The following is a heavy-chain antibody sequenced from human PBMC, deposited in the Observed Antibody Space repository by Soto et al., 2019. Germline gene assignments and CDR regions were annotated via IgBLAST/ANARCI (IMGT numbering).Heavy chain of an antibody. V-gene: IGHV3-48*02. Sequence: VQLVESGGGVVSPGGSLRLSCVGSGFSFLDHSMNWVRQPPGKGLQWISYISSSSENIYYADSVKGRFTVSRDNAKNTLFLQMNSLRDDDSAIYYCARLPKGSVVTGWGQGSLVTVSS. CDR1: GFSFLDHS. J-gene: IGHJ4*01. D-gene: IGHD2-21*02. CDR3: ARLPKGSVVTG. CDR2: ISSSSENI.